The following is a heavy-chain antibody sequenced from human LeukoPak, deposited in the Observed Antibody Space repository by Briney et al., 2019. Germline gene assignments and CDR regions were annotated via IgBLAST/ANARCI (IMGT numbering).Heavy chain of an antibody. CDR2: INHSGST. D-gene: IGHD5-12*01. CDR3: ARSKNVWWLPYFDY. Sequence: SETLSLTCAVYGGSFSGYYWSWIRQPPGKGLEWIGEINHSGSTNYNPPLKSRVTISVDTSKNQFSLKLSSVTAADTAVYYCARSKNVWWLPYFDYWGQGTLVTVSS. V-gene: IGHV4-34*01. J-gene: IGHJ4*02. CDR1: GGSFSGYY.